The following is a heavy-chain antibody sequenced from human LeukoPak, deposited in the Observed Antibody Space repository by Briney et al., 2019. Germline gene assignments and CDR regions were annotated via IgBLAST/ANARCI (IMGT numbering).Heavy chain of an antibody. CDR2: ISYDGSNK. CDR1: GFTFSSYG. J-gene: IGHJ6*02. Sequence: GGSLRLSCAASGFTFSSYGMHWVRQAPGKGLEWVAVISYDGSNKYYADSVKGRFTISRDNSKNTLYLQMNSLRAEDTAVYYCAIQESGSPYYYGMDVWGQGTTVTVSS. V-gene: IGHV3-30*03. CDR3: AIQESGSPYYYGMDV. D-gene: IGHD1-26*01.